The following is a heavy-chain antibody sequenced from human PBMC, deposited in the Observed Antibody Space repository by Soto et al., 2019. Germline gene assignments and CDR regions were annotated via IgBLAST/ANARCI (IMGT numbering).Heavy chain of an antibody. Sequence: PGGSLRLSCAASGFTFSSYSMNWVRQAPGKGLEWVSSISSSSSYIYYADSVKGRFTISRDNAKNSLYLQMNSLRAEDTAVYYCARVYVDTAMVYIDYWGQGTLVTVSS. V-gene: IGHV3-21*01. CDR3: ARVYVDTAMVYIDY. CDR2: ISSSSSYI. D-gene: IGHD5-18*01. J-gene: IGHJ4*02. CDR1: GFTFSSYS.